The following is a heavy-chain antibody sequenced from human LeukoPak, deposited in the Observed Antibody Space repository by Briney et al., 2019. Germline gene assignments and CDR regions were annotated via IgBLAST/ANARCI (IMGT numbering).Heavy chain of an antibody. V-gene: IGHV4-4*07. CDR1: GASINNYY. CDR3: ARESKSYDGDGYYLDY. D-gene: IGHD3-22*01. CDR2: MYTNGNA. Sequence: SETLSLTCTVSGASINNYYWGWIRQSAGRGLEWIGRMYTNGNANYNPSLGGRVTISVDTSKSQSSLRLSSLTAADTAVFYCARESKSYDGDGYYLDYWGQGILVTVAS. J-gene: IGHJ4*02.